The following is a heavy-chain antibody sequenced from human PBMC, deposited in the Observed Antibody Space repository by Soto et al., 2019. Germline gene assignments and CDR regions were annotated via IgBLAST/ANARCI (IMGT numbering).Heavy chain of an antibody. CDR2: ITGSGGAT. Sequence: EVHLLEFGGGLVQRGGSLRLFCAASGFTFSNYAMNWVRQAPGKGLEWVSGITGSGGATFYADSVKGRFTISRDNSKNTVYLQVNSVRADDTAVYYCAKEYTSISKGSFDYWGQGALVTVSS. CDR1: GFTFSNYA. CDR3: AKEYTSISKGSFDY. V-gene: IGHV3-23*01. D-gene: IGHD2-2*02. J-gene: IGHJ4*02.